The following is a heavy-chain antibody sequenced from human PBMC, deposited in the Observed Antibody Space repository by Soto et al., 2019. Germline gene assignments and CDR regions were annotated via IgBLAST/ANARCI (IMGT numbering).Heavy chain of an antibody. Sequence: GGSLRLSCAASGFTFSSYAMSWVRQAPGKGLEWVSAISGSGGSTYYAGSVKGRFTISRDNSKNTLYLQMNSLRAEDTAVYYCAKSPSFNYDFWSGYYTRWGQGTLVTVSP. CDR1: GFTFSSYA. CDR2: ISGSGGST. CDR3: AKSPSFNYDFWSGYYTR. J-gene: IGHJ4*02. V-gene: IGHV3-23*01. D-gene: IGHD3-3*01.